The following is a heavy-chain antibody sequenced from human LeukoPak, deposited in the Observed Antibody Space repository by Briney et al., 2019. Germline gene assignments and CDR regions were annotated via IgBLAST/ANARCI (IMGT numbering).Heavy chain of an antibody. CDR2: IYHSGST. CDR1: GGSISSGGYY. CDR3: ARVFGGDDAFDI. D-gene: IGHD3-3*01. Sequence: SQTLSLTCTVSGGSISSGGYYWSWIRQPPGKGLEWIGYIYHSGSTYYNPSLKSRVTISVDRSKNQFSLKLSSVTAADTAVYYCARVFGGDDAFDIWGQGTMVTVSS. J-gene: IGHJ3*02. V-gene: IGHV4-30-2*01.